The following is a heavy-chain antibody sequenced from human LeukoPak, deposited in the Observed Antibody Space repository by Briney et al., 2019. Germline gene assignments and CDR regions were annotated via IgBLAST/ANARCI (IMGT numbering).Heavy chain of an antibody. D-gene: IGHD2/OR15-2a*01. CDR2: INSDGSWT. J-gene: IGHJ4*02. CDR1: GNYW. CDR3: VSFYETY. V-gene: IGHV3-74*01. Sequence: GGSLRLSCVASGNYWMHWVRQAPGEGLVWVSHINSDGSWTSYADSVKGRFTISKDNAKNTVYLQMNSLRAEDTAVYYCVSFYETYWGRGTLVTVSS.